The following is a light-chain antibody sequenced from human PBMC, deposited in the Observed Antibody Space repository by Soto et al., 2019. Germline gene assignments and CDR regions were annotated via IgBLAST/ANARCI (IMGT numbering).Light chain of an antibody. Sequence: QSALTQPASVSGSPGQSITISCTGTSSDVGSYNLVSWYQQYPGKAPKLMIYEVSKWPSGVSNRFSGSKSGNTASLTISGLQVEDEADDYCSSHAGSSIVFGTGTKVTVL. CDR1: SSDVGSYNL. J-gene: IGLJ1*01. V-gene: IGLV2-23*02. CDR2: EVS. CDR3: SSHAGSSIV.